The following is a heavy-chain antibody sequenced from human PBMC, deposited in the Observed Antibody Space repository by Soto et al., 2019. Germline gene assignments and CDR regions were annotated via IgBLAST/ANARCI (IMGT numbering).Heavy chain of an antibody. Sequence: EVQLLESGGGLVQPGGSLRLSCAASGFTFSSYAMSWVRQAPGKGLEWVSAISGSGGSTYYADSVKGLFTISRDNSKNTLYLQMNSLRAEDTAVDYCAKVYSGYDIRYYYGMDVWGQGTTVTVSS. CDR3: AKVYSGYDIRYYYGMDV. CDR2: ISGSGGST. J-gene: IGHJ6*02. D-gene: IGHD5-12*01. CDR1: GFTFSSYA. V-gene: IGHV3-23*01.